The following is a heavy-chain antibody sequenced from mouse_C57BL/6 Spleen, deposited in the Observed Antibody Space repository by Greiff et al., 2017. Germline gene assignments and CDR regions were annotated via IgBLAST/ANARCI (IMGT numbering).Heavy chain of an antibody. CDR3: ARQDYCGSNYFDY. CDR2: ISSGSSTI. V-gene: IGHV5-17*01. D-gene: IGHD1-1*01. Sequence: EVKVVESGGGLVKPGGSLKLSCAASGFTFSDYGMHWVRQAPEKGLEWVAYISSGSSTIYYADTVKGRFTFSSDNAKNTLFLQMTSLRSEDTAMYYCARQDYCGSNYFDYWGQGTTLTVSS. J-gene: IGHJ2*01. CDR1: GFTFSDYG.